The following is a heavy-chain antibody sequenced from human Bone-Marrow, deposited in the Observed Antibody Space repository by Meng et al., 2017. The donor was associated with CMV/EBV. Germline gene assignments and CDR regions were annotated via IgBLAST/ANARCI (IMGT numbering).Heavy chain of an antibody. CDR1: GFTVSSNY. V-gene: IGHV3-53*05. J-gene: IGHJ4*02. CDR3: ASDPLSSIAPRGEY. CDR2: IYSGGST. D-gene: IGHD6-6*01. Sequence: GGSLRLSCAASGFTVSSNYMSWVRQAPGKGLEWVSVIYSGGSTYYADSVKGRFTISRDNSKNTLYLQMNSLRAEDTAVYYCASDPLSSIAPRGEYWGQGTLVTVAS.